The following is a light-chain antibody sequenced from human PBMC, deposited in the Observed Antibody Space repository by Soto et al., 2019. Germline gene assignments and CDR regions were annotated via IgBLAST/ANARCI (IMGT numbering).Light chain of an antibody. CDR2: DVS. J-gene: IGKJ1*01. CDR1: QSISSW. V-gene: IGKV1-5*01. CDR3: QYYRT. Sequence: GDRVTITCRASQSISSWLAWYQQKPGKAPKLLIYDVSSLQSGVPSRFSGSGSGTEFTLTISSLKPDDFASYYCQYYRTLGQGTKVDIK.